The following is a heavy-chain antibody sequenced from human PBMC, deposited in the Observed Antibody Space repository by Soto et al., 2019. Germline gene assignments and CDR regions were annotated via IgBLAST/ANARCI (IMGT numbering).Heavy chain of an antibody. CDR1: GYTFSSYA. Sequence: RASVKVSCKASGYTFSSYAIHWVRQAPGQGLEWMGWIHAGNGNTKYSQSFQGRVTISRDTSATTAYMELNSLRSEDTAVYYCARGVAFLDYWGQGTLVSVS. D-gene: IGHD2-15*01. J-gene: IGHJ4*02. V-gene: IGHV1-3*01. CDR3: ARGVAFLDY. CDR2: IHAGNGNT.